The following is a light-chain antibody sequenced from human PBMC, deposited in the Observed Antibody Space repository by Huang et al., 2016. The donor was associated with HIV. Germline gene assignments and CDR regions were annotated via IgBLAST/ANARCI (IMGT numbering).Light chain of an antibody. V-gene: IGKV3-15*01. CDR3: QQYNNWPPMYT. CDR1: QSVSSN. CDR2: GAY. Sequence: EIVMTQSPATLSVSPGERATLSCRASQSVSSNLAWYQQKPGQAPRLLIYGAYTRATGIPARCSGSGSGTEFTLTISSLQSEDFAVYYCQQYNNWPPMYTFGQGTKLEIK. J-gene: IGKJ2*01.